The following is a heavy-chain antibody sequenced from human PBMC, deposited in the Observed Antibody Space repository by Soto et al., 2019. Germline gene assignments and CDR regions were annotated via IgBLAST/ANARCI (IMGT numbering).Heavy chain of an antibody. Sequence: GGSLRLSCAASGFTLRDYYMSWIRQAPGKGLEWVSYISSSGSTIYYADSVKGRFTISRDNAKNSLYLQMNGLRAEDTAVYYCVVRGPYDAFDIWGQGTMVTLSS. V-gene: IGHV3-11*01. CDR3: VVRGPYDAFDI. CDR1: GFTLRDYY. J-gene: IGHJ3*02. CDR2: ISSSGSTI. D-gene: IGHD3-10*01.